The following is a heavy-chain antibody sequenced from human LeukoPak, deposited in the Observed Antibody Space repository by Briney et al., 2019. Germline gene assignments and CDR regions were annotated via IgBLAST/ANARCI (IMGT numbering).Heavy chain of an antibody. J-gene: IGHJ4*02. CDR2: ISSSSSYI. V-gene: IGHV3-21*01. Sequence: GGSLRLSCAASGFTFSSYAMSWVRQAPGKGLEWVSSISSSSSYIYYADSVKGRFTISRDNAKNSLYLQMNSLRAEDTAVYYCAKDAYYYGSGIDYWGQGTLVTVSS. CDR3: AKDAYYYGSGIDY. D-gene: IGHD3-10*01. CDR1: GFTFSSYA.